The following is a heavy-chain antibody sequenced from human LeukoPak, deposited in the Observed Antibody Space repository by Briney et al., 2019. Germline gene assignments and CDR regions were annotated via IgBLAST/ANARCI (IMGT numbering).Heavy chain of an antibody. J-gene: IGHJ4*02. CDR1: AFTFSDYW. Sequence: PGGSLRLSCAASAFTFSDYWMTWVRQAPGKGLERVANIKEDGSEKYYVDSVKGRFTISRDNAKNSLYLQMSSLRDDDTAVYYCARVTGYTVTDYWGQGTLVTVSS. CDR2: IKEDGSEK. CDR3: ARVTGYTVTDY. V-gene: IGHV3-7*01. D-gene: IGHD4-17*01.